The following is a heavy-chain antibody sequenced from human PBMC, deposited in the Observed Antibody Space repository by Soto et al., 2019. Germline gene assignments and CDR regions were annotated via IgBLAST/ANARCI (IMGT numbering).Heavy chain of an antibody. CDR3: ARGLSGDKVDS. V-gene: IGHV4-30-4*01. CDR2: IYDSGST. D-gene: IGHD1-1*01. J-gene: IGHJ4*02. CDR1: GGSISSGDYY. Sequence: QVQLQESGPGLVKPSQTLSLTCTIAGGSISSGDYYWSWIRQPPGKGLEWIGHIYDSGSTYNNPSLNSRVTISIDPSENQFSLNLRSVTAADTAMYYCARGLSGDKVDSWGQGTLVTVSS.